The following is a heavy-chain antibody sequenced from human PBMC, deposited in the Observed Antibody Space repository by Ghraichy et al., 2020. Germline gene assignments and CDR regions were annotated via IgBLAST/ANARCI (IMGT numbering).Heavy chain of an antibody. CDR3: ATGYSSSPTGHWFDP. Sequence: ASVKVSCKASGYSFTNYGISWMRQAPVQVHEWMGWISPYNGNTKYAQKLQGRVSMTTDTTTSTAYMELRSLRSDDTAVYYCATGYSSSPTGHWFDPWGQGTLFTVSS. V-gene: IGHV1-18*04. CDR2: ISPYNGNT. CDR1: GYSFTNYG. J-gene: IGHJ5*02. D-gene: IGHD6-13*01.